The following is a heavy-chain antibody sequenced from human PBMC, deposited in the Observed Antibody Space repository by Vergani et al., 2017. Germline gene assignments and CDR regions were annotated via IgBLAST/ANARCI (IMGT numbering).Heavy chain of an antibody. J-gene: IGHJ4*02. V-gene: IGHV3-43D*04. CDR2: ISWDGGST. CDR3: AKGKYYYDSSCYGAFDY. D-gene: IGHD3-22*01. Sequence: EVQLVESGGVVVQPGGSLRLSCAASGFTFDDYAMHWVRQAPGKGLEWVSLISWDGGSTYYADSVKGRFTISRDNSKNSLYLQMNSLRAEDTALYYCAKGKYYYDSSCYGAFDYWGQGTLVTVSA. CDR1: GFTFDDYA.